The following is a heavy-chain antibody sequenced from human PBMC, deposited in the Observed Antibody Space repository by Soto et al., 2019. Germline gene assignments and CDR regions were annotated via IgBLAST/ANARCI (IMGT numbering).Heavy chain of an antibody. CDR2: VTWNGGSI. CDR1: GFTFDDYA. V-gene: IGHV3-9*01. J-gene: IGHJ4*02. Sequence: EVQLVESGGGLVQPGRSLRLSCAASGFTFDDYAMHWFRQAPGEGLEWVSGVTWNGGSIGYAGSVKGRFTISRDNAKNSLYLQMNSLRPEDTALYCCGRIDYWGQGTLVTVPS. CDR3: GRIDY.